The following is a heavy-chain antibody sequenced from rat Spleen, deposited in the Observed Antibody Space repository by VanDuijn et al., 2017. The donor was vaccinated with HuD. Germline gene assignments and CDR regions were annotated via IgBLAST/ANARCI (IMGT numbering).Heavy chain of an antibody. CDR1: GFSLTSNS. CDR3: NTLHNSGYYFDY. D-gene: IGHD4-3*01. J-gene: IGHJ2*01. V-gene: IGHV2-1*01. Sequence: QVQLTESGPGLVQPSQTLSLTGTVSGFSLTSNSVSWVRQTPGKGLEWMGAIWSGGTTDYNSALKSRLSISRDTSKSQVFLKMNSLQTEDTAIYFCNTLHNSGYYFDYWGQGVMVTVSS. CDR2: IWSGGTT.